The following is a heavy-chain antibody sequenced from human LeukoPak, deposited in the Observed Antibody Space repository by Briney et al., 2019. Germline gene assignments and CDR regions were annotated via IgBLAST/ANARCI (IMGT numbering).Heavy chain of an antibody. CDR1: GGSIRSTSYY. CDR3: ARHVGGSSLFDP. V-gene: IGHV4-39*01. J-gene: IGHJ5*02. CDR2: IYYSGNT. D-gene: IGHD6-13*01. Sequence: SETLSLTCTVSGGSIRSTSYYWGWIRQPPGKGLEWIGTIYYSGNTYYNPSLKSRVTISEDTSKNQFSLKLRSVTAADTAVYYCARHVGGSSLFDPWGQGTLVTVSS.